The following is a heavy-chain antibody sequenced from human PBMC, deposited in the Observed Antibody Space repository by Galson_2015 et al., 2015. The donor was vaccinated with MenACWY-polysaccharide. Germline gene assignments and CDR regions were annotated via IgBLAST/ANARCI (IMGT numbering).Heavy chain of an antibody. D-gene: IGHD1-26*01. CDR1: GGSVSSGTYY. J-gene: IGHJ5*02. CDR2: MSYSGRG. V-gene: IGHV4-61*01. CDR3: AREPTFGGSFGWFDP. Sequence: ETLSLTCIVSGGSVSSGTYYWSWLRQPPGRGLEWIGYMSYSGRGNYNPSLRSRVTVSLDTSKNQFFLRLASATAADTAMYYCAREPTFGGSFGWFDPWGQGTLVTVSS.